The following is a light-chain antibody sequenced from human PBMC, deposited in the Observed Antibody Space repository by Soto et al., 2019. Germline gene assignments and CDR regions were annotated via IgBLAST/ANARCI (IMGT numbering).Light chain of an antibody. V-gene: IGKV3-20*01. CDR3: QQYANSPKFT. Sequence: ETVLTQSPGTLYLSPGERATLSCRASETVAGNYLAWYQHRPGQAPRLLVYGASIRASGTPDRFSGSGYDTDFTLSISRLEPEDSAVYYCQQYANSPKFTFGPGTKVEMK. CDR1: ETVAGNY. J-gene: IGKJ3*01. CDR2: GAS.